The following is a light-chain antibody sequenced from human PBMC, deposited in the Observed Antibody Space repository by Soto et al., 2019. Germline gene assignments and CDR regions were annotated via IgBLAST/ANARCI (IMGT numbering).Light chain of an antibody. J-gene: IGKJ5*01. CDR1: QSVSRY. Sequence: DVQMTQSPSSLSALVGDRVTITFRASQSVSRYLNWYQHKPGKAPKLLINAASNLRSGVPSRFSGSGSGTDFTLTIDGLQPEDFAVYYCQQSYITPPITFGQGTRLENK. CDR2: AAS. V-gene: IGKV1-39*01. CDR3: QQSYITPPIT.